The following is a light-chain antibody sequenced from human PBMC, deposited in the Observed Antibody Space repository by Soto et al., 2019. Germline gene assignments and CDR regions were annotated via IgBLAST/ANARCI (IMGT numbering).Light chain of an antibody. J-gene: IGKJ4*01. CDR2: DVS. Sequence: EIVLPQSPATLSFSPGERATLSCRASQSVDSYLTWYQQRPGQAPRLLIYDVSKRATGIPVRFSGSGSGTDFTLTISSLAPEDVAIYYCQKRRNWHLTFGGGTKVEIK. CDR1: QSVDSY. CDR3: QKRRNWHLT. V-gene: IGKV3-11*01.